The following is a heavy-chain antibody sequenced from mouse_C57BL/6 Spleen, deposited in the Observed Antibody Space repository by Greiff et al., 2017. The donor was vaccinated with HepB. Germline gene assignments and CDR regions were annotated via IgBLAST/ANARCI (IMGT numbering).Heavy chain of an antibody. Sequence: QVQLQQPGAELVRPGSSVKLSCKASGYTFTSYWMHWVKQRPIQGLEWIGNIDPSDSETHYNQKFKDKATLTVDKSSSTAYMQLSSLTSEDSAVYYCARGGYYSNDVGGYFDYWGQGTTLTVSS. V-gene: IGHV1-52*01. J-gene: IGHJ2*01. CDR2: IDPSDSET. CDR3: ARGGYYSNDVGGYFDY. D-gene: IGHD2-5*01. CDR1: GYTFTSYW.